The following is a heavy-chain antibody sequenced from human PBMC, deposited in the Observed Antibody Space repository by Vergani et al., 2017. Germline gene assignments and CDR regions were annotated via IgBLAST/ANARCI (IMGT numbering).Heavy chain of an antibody. CDR3: ASKYSSGWYEGAFDI. V-gene: IGHV4-59*06. CDR1: GGSISSYY. CDR2: IYYSGST. Sequence: QVQLQESGPGLVKPSETLSLTCTVSGGSISSYYWSWIRQPPGKGLEWIGYIYYSGSTYYNPSLKSRVTISVDTSKNQFSLKLSSVTAADTAVYYCASKYSSGWYEGAFDIWGQGTMVTVSS. J-gene: IGHJ3*02. D-gene: IGHD6-19*01.